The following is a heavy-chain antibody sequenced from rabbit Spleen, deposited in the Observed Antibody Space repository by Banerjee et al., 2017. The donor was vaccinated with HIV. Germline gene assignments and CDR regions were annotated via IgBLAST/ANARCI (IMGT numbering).Heavy chain of an antibody. CDR1: GFDFSSYY. V-gene: IGHV1S7*01. CDR3: AREGGIVMAGAFNL. Sequence: QLEESGGGLVQPGGSLKLSCKASGFDFSSYYMTWVRQAPGKGLEWVGYIDPVFGITYYASWVNGRFTISSHNAQNTLYLQLNSLTAADTATYFCAREGGIVMAGAFNLWGQGTLVTVS. D-gene: IGHD4-1*01. J-gene: IGHJ4*01. CDR2: IDPVFGIT.